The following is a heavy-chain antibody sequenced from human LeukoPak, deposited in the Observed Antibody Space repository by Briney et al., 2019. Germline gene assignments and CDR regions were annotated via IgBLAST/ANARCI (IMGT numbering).Heavy chain of an antibody. Sequence: ASVTVSCKVSGYTLTELSMHWVRQAPGKGLEWMGGFDPEDGETIYAQKFQGRVTMTEDTSTDTAYMELSSLRSEDTAVYYCATDQTAYSGSYYAPGAFDIWGQGTMVTVSS. CDR2: FDPEDGET. D-gene: IGHD1-26*01. V-gene: IGHV1-24*01. CDR1: GYTLTELS. CDR3: ATDQTAYSGSYYAPGAFDI. J-gene: IGHJ3*02.